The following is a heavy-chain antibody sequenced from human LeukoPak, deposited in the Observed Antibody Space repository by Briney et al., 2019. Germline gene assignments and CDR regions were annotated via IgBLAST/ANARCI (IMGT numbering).Heavy chain of an antibody. J-gene: IGHJ4*02. CDR3: ARGAVRSGGSCYDY. CDR1: GGSISSYY. V-gene: IGHV4-59*12. Sequence: AETLSLTCAVSGGSISSYYWSWIRQPPGKGLEWIGYIYYSGSTNYNPSLKSRVTISVDTSKNQFSLKLSSVTAADTAVYYCARGAVRSGGSCYDYWGQGTLVTVSS. D-gene: IGHD2-15*01. CDR2: IYYSGST.